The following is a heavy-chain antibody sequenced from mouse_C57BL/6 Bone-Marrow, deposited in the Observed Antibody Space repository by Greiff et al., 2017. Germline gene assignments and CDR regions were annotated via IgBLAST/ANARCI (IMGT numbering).Heavy chain of an antibody. CDR3: ARHRGDGYYGCAY. J-gene: IGHJ3*01. V-gene: IGHV5-6*01. CDR2: ISSGGSYT. D-gene: IGHD2-3*01. CDR1: GFTFSSYG. Sequence: EVQVVESGGDLVKPGGSLKLSCAASGFTFSSYGMSWVRQTPDKRLEWVATISSGGSYTYYPDSVKGRFTVTRDNARNTLYLQMSSLKSEDTAMYYCARHRGDGYYGCAYWGQGTLVTVSA.